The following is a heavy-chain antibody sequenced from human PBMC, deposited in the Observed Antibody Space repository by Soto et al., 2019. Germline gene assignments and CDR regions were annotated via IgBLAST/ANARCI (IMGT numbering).Heavy chain of an antibody. D-gene: IGHD2-2*01. Sequence: QLQLQESGPGLVKPSETLSLTCTVSGGSISSSSYYWGWIRQPPGKGLEWIGSIYYSGSTYYNPSLKSRVTISVDTSKNQFSLKLSSVTAADTAVYYCARRGAYQLPGGFDPWGQGTLLTVSS. CDR3: ARRGAYQLPGGFDP. CDR2: IYYSGST. V-gene: IGHV4-39*01. J-gene: IGHJ5*02. CDR1: GGSISSSSYY.